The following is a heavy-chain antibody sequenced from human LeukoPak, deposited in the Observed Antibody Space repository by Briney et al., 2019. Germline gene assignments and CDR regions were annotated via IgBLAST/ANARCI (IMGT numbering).Heavy chain of an antibody. CDR3: ATDIVVVPAAIRRPNFDY. CDR2: ISSSSSYI. Sequence: PGGSLRLSCAASGFTFSSYSMNWVRQAPGKGLEWVSSISSSSSYIYYADSVKGRFTISRDNAKNSLYLQMNSLRAEDTAVYYCATDIVVVPAAIRRPNFDYWGQGTLVTVSS. V-gene: IGHV3-21*01. D-gene: IGHD2-2*02. CDR1: GFTFSSYS. J-gene: IGHJ4*02.